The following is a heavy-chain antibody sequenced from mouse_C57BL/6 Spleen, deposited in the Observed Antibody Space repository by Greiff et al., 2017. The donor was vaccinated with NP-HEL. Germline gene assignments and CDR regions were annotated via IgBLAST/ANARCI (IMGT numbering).Heavy chain of an antibody. CDR2: IHPNSGST. V-gene: IGHV1-64*01. CDR3: ARSYGSSYGPFAY. J-gene: IGHJ3*01. Sequence: VHLQQSGAELVKPGASVKLSCKASGYTFTSYWMHWVKQRPGQGLEWIGMIHPNSGSTNYNEKFKSKATLTVDKSSSTAYMQLSSLTSEDSAVYYCARSYGSSYGPFAYWGQGTLVTVSA. CDR1: GYTFTSYW. D-gene: IGHD1-1*01.